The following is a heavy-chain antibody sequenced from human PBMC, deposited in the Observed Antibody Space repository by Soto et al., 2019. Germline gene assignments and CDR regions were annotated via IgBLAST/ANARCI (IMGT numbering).Heavy chain of an antibody. D-gene: IGHD3-3*01. V-gene: IGHV3-23*01. CDR3: ANNYDFWSGYPFPFDY. CDR2: ISGSGGST. Sequence: PGGSLRLSCAASGFTFSSYAMSWVRQAPGKGLEWVSAISGSGGSTYYADSVKGRFTISRDNSKNTLYLQMNSLRAEDTAVYYCANNYDFWSGYPFPFDYWGQGTLVTVSS. J-gene: IGHJ4*02. CDR1: GFTFSSYA.